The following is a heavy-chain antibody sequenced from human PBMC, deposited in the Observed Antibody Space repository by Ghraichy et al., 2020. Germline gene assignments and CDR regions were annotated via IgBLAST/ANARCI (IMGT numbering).Heavy chain of an antibody. V-gene: IGHV1-24*01. J-gene: IGHJ4*02. D-gene: IGHD1-26*01. CDR3: ATVLTLHSGSYLRFDY. CDR1: GYTLTELS. Sequence: ASVKVSCKVSGYTLTELSMHWVRQAPGKGLEWMGGFDPEDGETIYAQKFQGRVTMTEDTSTDTAYMELSSLRSEDTAVYYCATVLTLHSGSYLRFDYWGQGTLVTVSS. CDR2: FDPEDGET.